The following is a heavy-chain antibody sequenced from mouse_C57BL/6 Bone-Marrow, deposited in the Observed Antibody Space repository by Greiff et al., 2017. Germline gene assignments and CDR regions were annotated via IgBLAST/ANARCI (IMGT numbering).Heavy chain of an antibody. Sequence: QVQLQQSGAELVKPGASVKISCKASGYAFSSYWMNWVKQRPGKGLEWIGQIYPGDGDTNYNGKFKGKATLTADKSSSTAYMQLSSLPSEDSAVYFCARNVIATYGFFTDWGQGTTLTVAS. J-gene: IGHJ2*01. V-gene: IGHV1-80*01. CDR2: IYPGDGDT. CDR3: ARNVIATYGFFTD. CDR1: GYAFSSYW. D-gene: IGHD1-1*01.